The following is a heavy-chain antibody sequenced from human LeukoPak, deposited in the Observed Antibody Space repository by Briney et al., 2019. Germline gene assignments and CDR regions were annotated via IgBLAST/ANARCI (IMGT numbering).Heavy chain of an antibody. CDR1: GFTFSSYS. Sequence: GGSLRLSCAASGFTFSSYSMNWVRQAPGKGLEWVSSISSSSSYIYYADSVKGRFTISRDNAKNSLYLQMNRLRAEDTAVYYCARGSSSSLPAGGQGTLVSVPS. D-gene: IGHD6-13*01. CDR2: ISSSSSYI. CDR3: ARGSSSSLPA. J-gene: IGHJ4*02. V-gene: IGHV3-21*01.